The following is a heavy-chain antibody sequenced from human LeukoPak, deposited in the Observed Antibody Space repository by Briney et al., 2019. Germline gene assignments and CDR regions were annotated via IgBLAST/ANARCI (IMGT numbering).Heavy chain of an antibody. J-gene: IGHJ4*02. V-gene: IGHV1-2*06. CDR1: GYTFTSYA. D-gene: IGHD3-10*01. CDR3: ARAYDSGIGHVY. Sequence: ASVKVSCKASGYTFTSYAMHWVRQAPGQGLEWMGRINPNSGGTNYAQKFQGRVTMTRDTSISTAYMELSRLRSDDTAVYYCARAYDSGIGHVYWGQGTLVTVSS. CDR2: INPNSGGT.